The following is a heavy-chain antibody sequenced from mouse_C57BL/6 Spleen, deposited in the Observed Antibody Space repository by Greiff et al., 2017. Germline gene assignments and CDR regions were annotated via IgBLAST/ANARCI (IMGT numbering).Heavy chain of an antibody. CDR3: ARGDYHNAMDY. CDR2: IDPSDSYN. Sequence: QVQLQQPGAELVRPGTSVKLSCKASGYTFTSYWMHWVKQRPGQGLEWIGVIDPSDSYNNYNQQFKGKATLTVDTSSSTAYMQLSSLTSEDSAVYYCARGDYHNAMDYWGQGTSVTVSS. D-gene: IGHD2-4*01. V-gene: IGHV1-59*01. J-gene: IGHJ4*01. CDR1: GYTFTSYW.